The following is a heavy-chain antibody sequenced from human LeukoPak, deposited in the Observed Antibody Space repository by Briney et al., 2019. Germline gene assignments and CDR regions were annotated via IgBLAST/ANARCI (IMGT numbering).Heavy chain of an antibody. D-gene: IGHD5-18*01. CDR3: ARGSAMVTTYRGGNWFDP. V-gene: IGHV1-18*01. J-gene: IGHJ5*02. Sequence: ASVKVPCEASGYTLTYNNISWVRQAPGQGLEWMGWINTKNGDTNYAQKLQGRVTMTTDTSTNTAYMELSRLRSDDTAVYYCARGSAMVTTYRGGNWFDPWGQGTLVTVSS. CDR2: INTKNGDT. CDR1: GYTLTYNN.